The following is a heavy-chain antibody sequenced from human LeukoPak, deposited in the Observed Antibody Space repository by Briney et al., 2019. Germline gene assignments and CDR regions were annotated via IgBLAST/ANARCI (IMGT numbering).Heavy chain of an antibody. CDR3: ANPLGGNTNRATYAMDA. CDR2: ISGSGGST. CDR1: GFTFSSYA. Sequence: GGSLRLSCAASGFTFSSYALSWVRQAPGKGLEWVSFISGSGGSTYYADSVKGRFISPRANSNKTLYLQKNILSADDTVVYYCANPLGGNTNRATYAMDAWGQGTTVTVSS. J-gene: IGHJ6*02. V-gene: IGHV3-23*01. D-gene: IGHD1-14*01.